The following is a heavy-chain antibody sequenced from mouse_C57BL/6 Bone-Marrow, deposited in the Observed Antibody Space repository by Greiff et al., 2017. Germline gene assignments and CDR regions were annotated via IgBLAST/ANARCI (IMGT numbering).Heavy chain of an antibody. Sequence: DVQLVESGEGLVKPGGSLKLSCAASGFTFSSYAMSWVRQTPEKRLEWVAYISSGGDYIYYADTVKGRFTISRDNARNTLYLQMSSLKSKDTAMYYCTRAYYDPFAYWGQGTLVTVSA. CDR2: ISSGGDYI. CDR3: TRAYYDPFAY. D-gene: IGHD2-4*01. CDR1: GFTFSSYA. V-gene: IGHV5-9-1*02. J-gene: IGHJ3*01.